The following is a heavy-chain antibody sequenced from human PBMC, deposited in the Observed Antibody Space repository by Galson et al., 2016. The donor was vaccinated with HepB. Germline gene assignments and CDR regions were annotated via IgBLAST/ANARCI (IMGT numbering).Heavy chain of an antibody. J-gene: IGHJ4*02. CDR2: ILYKGSNK. V-gene: IGHV3-30*04. D-gene: IGHD3-22*01. CDR3: SRDPGYLVESSGHDLAE. CDR1: GFTFSNYA. Sequence: SLRLSCAASGFTFSNYAMHWVRQAPGKGLEWVAVILYKGSNKYYADSVKGRFTISRDNSKNTLYLQMSSLRVEDTAVYYCSRDPGYLVESSGHDLAEWGQGTLVTVSS.